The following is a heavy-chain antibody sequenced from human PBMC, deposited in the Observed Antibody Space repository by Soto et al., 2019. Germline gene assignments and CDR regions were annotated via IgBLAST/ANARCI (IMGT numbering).Heavy chain of an antibody. CDR1: GGSISSGGYY. J-gene: IGHJ4*02. CDR3: ARVLKDAAGHDFDY. Sequence: SETLSLTCTVSGGSISSGGYYLSWIRQHPGKGLEWIGYIYYSGSTYYNPSLKSRVTISVDTSKNQFSLKLSSVTAADTAVYYCARVLKDAAGHDFDYWGQGTLVTVSS. D-gene: IGHD6-13*01. CDR2: IYYSGST. V-gene: IGHV4-31*03.